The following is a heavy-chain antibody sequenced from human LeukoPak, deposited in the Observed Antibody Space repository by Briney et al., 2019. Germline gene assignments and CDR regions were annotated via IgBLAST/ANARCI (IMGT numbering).Heavy chain of an antibody. CDR3: ARTADRGFDY. Sequence: KSGGSLRLSCAASGFTFSSYSMTWVRQAPGKGLEWVSSISSSSSYIYYADSVKGRFTISRDNAKNSLYLQMNSLRAEDTAVYYCARTADRGFDYWGQGTLVTVSS. CDR1: GFTFSSYS. J-gene: IGHJ4*02. V-gene: IGHV3-21*01. CDR2: ISSSSSYI.